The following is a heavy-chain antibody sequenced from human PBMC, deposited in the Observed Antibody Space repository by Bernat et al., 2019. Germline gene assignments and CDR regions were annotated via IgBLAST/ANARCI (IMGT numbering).Heavy chain of an antibody. V-gene: IGHV3-33*01. D-gene: IGHD6-6*01. Sequence: QVQLVESGGGVVQPGRSLRFSCAASGFTFSSYGMHWVRQAPGKGLEWVAVIWYDGSNKYYADSVKGRFTISRDNSKNTLYLQMNSLRAEDTAVYYCARDPYPYYSSPYYFDYWGQGTLVTVSS. CDR1: GFTFSSYG. J-gene: IGHJ4*02. CDR3: ARDPYPYYSSPYYFDY. CDR2: IWYDGSNK.